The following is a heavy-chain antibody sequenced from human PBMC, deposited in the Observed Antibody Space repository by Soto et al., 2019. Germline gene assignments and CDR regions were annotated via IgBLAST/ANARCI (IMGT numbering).Heavy chain of an antibody. Sequence: GESLKISCKGSGYSFTSYWISWVRQMPGKGLEWMGRIDPSDSYTNYSPSFQGHVTISADRSISTAYLQWSSLKASDTAMYYCASKYSSSSGYYYYGMAVWGQGTTVTVSS. CDR1: GYSFTSYW. D-gene: IGHD6-6*01. J-gene: IGHJ6*02. CDR2: IDPSDSYT. V-gene: IGHV5-10-1*01. CDR3: ASKYSSSSGYYYYGMAV.